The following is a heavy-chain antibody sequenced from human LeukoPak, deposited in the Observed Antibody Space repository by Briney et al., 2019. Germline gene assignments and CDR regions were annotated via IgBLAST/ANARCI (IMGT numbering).Heavy chain of an antibody. J-gene: IGHJ4*02. Sequence: GASVKVSCKASGYTFTSYDINWVRQATGQGLEWMGWMNPNSGNTGYAQKFQGRVTMTRDMSTSTVYMELRSLRSDDTAVYYCARAQTPVLLWSPFDYWSQGTLVTVSS. CDR2: MNPNSGNT. CDR3: ARAQTPVLLWSPFDY. CDR1: GYTFTSYD. V-gene: IGHV1-8*02. D-gene: IGHD3-10*01.